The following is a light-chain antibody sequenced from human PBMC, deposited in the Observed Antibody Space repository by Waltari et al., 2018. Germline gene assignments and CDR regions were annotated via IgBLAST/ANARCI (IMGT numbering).Light chain of an antibody. Sequence: SSELTQDPAVSVALGQTVRITCQGDSLRDYYASWYQLKPGQAPVLVIYGKNNRPPGIPDRFSGSSSGNTASLTITGAQAEDEADYDCNSRDSSGQVVFGGGTKLTVL. CDR3: NSRDSSGQVV. J-gene: IGLJ2*01. CDR1: SLRDYY. CDR2: GKN. V-gene: IGLV3-19*01.